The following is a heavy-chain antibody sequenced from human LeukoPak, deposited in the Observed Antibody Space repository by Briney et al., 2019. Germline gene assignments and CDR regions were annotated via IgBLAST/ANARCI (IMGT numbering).Heavy chain of an antibody. CDR2: IYYSGST. CDR3: ARDQRYYDSWSGPTYYYYGMDV. V-gene: IGHV4-59*01. D-gene: IGHD3-3*01. CDR1: GGSISSYY. Sequence: SETLSLTCTVSGGSISSYYWSWIRQPPGKGLEWIGYIYYSGSTNYNPSLKSRVTISVDTSKNQFSLKLSSVTAADTAVYYCARDQRYYDSWSGPTYYYYGMDVWGQGTTVTVSS. J-gene: IGHJ6*02.